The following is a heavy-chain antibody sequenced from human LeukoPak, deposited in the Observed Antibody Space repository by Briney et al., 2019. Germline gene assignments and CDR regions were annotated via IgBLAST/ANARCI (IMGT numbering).Heavy chain of an antibody. D-gene: IGHD3-3*01. J-gene: IGHJ4*02. V-gene: IGHV4-4*07. CDR2: IYTSGST. CDR3: ARRGRITIFGVVTMGPEVEY. Sequence: PSETLSLTCTVSGGSISSYYWSWIRQPAGKGLEWIGRIYTSGSTNYNPSLKSRVTMSVDTPKNQFSLKLSSVTAADTAVYYCARRGRITIFGVVTMGPEVEYWGQGTLVTVSS. CDR1: GGSISSYY.